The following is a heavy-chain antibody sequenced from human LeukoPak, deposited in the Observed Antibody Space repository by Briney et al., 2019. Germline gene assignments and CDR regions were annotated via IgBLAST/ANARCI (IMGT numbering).Heavy chain of an antibody. CDR3: ARAPLRDSSGYYYFYFDY. J-gene: IGHJ4*02. D-gene: IGHD3-22*01. CDR1: GGSISSYY. Sequence: SETLSLTCTVSGGSISSYYWSWIRQPPGKGLEWIGYIYYSGSTNYNPSLKSRVTISVDTSKNQFSLKLSYVTAADTAVYYCARAPLRDSSGYYYFYFDYWGQGTLVTVSS. V-gene: IGHV4-59*01. CDR2: IYYSGST.